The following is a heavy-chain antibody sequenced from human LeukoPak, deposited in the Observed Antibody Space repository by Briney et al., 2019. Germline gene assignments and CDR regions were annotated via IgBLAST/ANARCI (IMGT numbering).Heavy chain of an antibody. J-gene: IGHJ4*02. CDR3: ARPRVPDS. CDR1: GFTFSCSW. CDR2: ISPDGSET. V-gene: IGHV3-7*01. Sequence: GGSLRLSCAASGFTFSCSWMSWVRQAPGKGLEWVANISPDGSETNYVDSVKGRFTISRDNAKNSLYLQMNSLRAEDTAVYYCARPRVPDSWGQGSLVIVSS.